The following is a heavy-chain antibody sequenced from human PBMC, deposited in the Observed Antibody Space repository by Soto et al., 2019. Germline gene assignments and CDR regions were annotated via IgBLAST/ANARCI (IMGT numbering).Heavy chain of an antibody. CDR3: ARVGGSGWNFDS. V-gene: IGHV4-59*01. Sequence: PSETLSLTCTVSGGSISSFFWSWIRQPPGKGLECIGFIHHSGKSNYSPSLRSRVTMSVDTSKNQFSLKLNSMTAADTAIYYCARVGGSGWNFDSWGQGILVTVSS. CDR1: GGSISSFF. D-gene: IGHD6-19*01. J-gene: IGHJ4*02. CDR2: IHHSGKS.